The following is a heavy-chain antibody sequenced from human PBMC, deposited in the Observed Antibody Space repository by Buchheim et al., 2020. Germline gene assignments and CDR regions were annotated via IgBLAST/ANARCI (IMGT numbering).Heavy chain of an antibody. CDR2: ISSDGGNE. D-gene: IGHD3-9*01. V-gene: IGHV3-30*03. CDR3: ATGGTFLGGRALSNYFDT. J-gene: IGHJ2*01. Sequence: QVQLVESGGGVVQPGGSLRLSCTTSGFNFKNYGMHWVRQVPGKGLEWVALISSDGGNEYYGGSVKGRFIISRDNSKKTLYLQMNNVGAEDTALYHCATGGTFLGGRALSNYFDTWGRGT. CDR1: GFNFKNYG.